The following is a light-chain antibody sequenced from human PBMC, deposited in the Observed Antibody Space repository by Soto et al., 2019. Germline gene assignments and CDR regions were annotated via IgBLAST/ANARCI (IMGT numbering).Light chain of an antibody. V-gene: IGKV1-17*01. CDR2: STS. CDR3: LQHHTLPRK. CDR1: QGIGTD. J-gene: IGKJ1*01. Sequence: DIQMTQSPSSLSASVGDRVTITCRASQGIGTDLGWYRQKPGRAPERLIYSTSSLQGGVPSRFIGSGSWSEFSLTIPVMQTEDHANYCRLQHHTLPRKFVQGTKVDIK.